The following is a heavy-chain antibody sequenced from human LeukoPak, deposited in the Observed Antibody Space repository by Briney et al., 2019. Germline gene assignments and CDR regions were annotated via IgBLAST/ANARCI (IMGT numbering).Heavy chain of an antibody. V-gene: IGHV3-21*01. CDR2: ISSSSSYI. CDR1: GFNFANHA. D-gene: IGHD3-3*01. J-gene: IGHJ4*02. CDR3: ARDAHYDFWSGYYSTWPLGY. Sequence: GGSLRLSCAASGFNFANHAMNWVRQAPGKGLKWVSSISSSSSYIYYADSVKGRFTISRDNAKNSLYLQMNSLRAEDTAVYYCARDAHYDFWSGYYSTWPLGYWGQGTLVTVSS.